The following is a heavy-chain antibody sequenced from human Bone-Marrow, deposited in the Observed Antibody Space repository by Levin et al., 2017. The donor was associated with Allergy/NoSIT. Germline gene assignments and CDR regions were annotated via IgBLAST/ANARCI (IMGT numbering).Heavy chain of an antibody. D-gene: IGHD2-8*02. CDR2: INPDSGDT. V-gene: IGHV1-2*02. CDR3: ARVAHGMGVYFDN. J-gene: IGHJ4*02. CDR1: GYSFTGHY. Sequence: ASVKVSCKASGYSFTGHYMHWVRQAPGQGLEWKGWINPDSGDTKYAQKFQGRVTLTTDTSISTAYMEVSRLRSDDTAVYFCARVAHGMGVYFDNWGQGTLVTVSS.